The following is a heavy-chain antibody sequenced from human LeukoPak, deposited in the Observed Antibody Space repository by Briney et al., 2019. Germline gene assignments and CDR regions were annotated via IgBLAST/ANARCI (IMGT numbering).Heavy chain of an antibody. J-gene: IGHJ4*02. CDR2: IKQDGSEK. D-gene: IGHD4-17*01. CDR1: GFTFSSYW. Sequence: GGSLRLSCAASGFTFSSYWMSWVRQAPGKGLEWVANIKQDGSEKYYVDSVKGRFTISRDNAKNSLYLQMNSLRAEDTAVYYCARGEFYGDYGVDYWGQGTLVTVYS. V-gene: IGHV3-7*04. CDR3: ARGEFYGDYGVDY.